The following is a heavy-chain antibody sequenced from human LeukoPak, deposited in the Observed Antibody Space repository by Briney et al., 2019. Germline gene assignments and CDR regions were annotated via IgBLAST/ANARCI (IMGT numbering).Heavy chain of an antibody. CDR2: MNPSSGYT. V-gene: IGHV1-8*01. Sequence: WASVKVSCKASGYTFTSYDINWVRQATGQGLEWMGWMNPSSGYTGYAQKFQGRVTMTRDTSISTAYMGLSSLRSGDSAVYYCARALPKTAAAPYYMDVWGKGTTVTVSS. CDR3: ARALPKTAAAPYYMDV. CDR1: GYTFTSYD. J-gene: IGHJ6*03. D-gene: IGHD2-21*02.